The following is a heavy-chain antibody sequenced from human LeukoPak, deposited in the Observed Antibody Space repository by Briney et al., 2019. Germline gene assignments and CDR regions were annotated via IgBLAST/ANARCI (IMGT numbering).Heavy chain of an antibody. Sequence: SETLSLTCPVSGGSISSYYWSWIRQPPGKGLEWIGYIYYSGSTNYNPSLKSRVTISVETSKNQFCMKMTSVTAADTAVYYCARDWGVAATPGYMDVWGKGTTVTVAS. CDR1: GGSISSYY. D-gene: IGHD3-16*01. CDR3: ARDWGVAATPGYMDV. V-gene: IGHV4-59*01. J-gene: IGHJ6*03. CDR2: IYYSGST.